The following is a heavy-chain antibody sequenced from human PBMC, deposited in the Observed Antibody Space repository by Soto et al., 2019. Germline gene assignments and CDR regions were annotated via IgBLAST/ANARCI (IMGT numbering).Heavy chain of an antibody. V-gene: IGHV3-30*18. D-gene: IGHD5-12*01. CDR1: GFTFSSYG. CDR2: ISYDGSNK. Sequence: LRLSCAASGFTFSSYGMHWVRQAPGKGLEWVAVISYDGSNKYYADSVKGRFTISRDNSKNTLYLQMNSLRAEDTAVYYCAKAVEMATIGAFYYYYYGMDVWGQGTTVTVSS. CDR3: AKAVEMATIGAFYYYYYGMDV. J-gene: IGHJ6*02.